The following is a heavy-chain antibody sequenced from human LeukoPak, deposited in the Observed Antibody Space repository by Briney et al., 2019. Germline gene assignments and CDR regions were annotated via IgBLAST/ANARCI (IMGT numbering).Heavy chain of an antibody. V-gene: IGHV4-59*01. CDR1: GGSISSYY. D-gene: IGHD3-10*01. CDR3: AGGANYYGSGSYYTKAFDI. CDR2: IYYSGST. J-gene: IGHJ3*02. Sequence: SETLSLTCTVSGGSISSYYWSWIRQPPGKGLEWIGYIYYSGSTNYNPSLKSRVTISVDTSKNQFSLKLSSVTAADTAVYYCAGGANYYGSGSYYTKAFDIWGQGTMVTVSS.